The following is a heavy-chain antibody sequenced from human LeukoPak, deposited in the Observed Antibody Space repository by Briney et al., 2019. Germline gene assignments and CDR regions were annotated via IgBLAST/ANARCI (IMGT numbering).Heavy chain of an antibody. D-gene: IGHD2-15*01. CDR1: GDSISSDGYS. CDR2: ISYSGNT. V-gene: IGHV4-31*03. J-gene: IGHJ5*02. Sequence: SETLSLTCTVSGDSISSDGYSWTWIRQPPGKGLEWIGHISYSGNTYYNPSLKSRLTISADASKNQFSLNLTSVTAADTAMYYCARDVEDCSGGSCYSNWFDPWGQGTLVTVSS. CDR3: ARDVEDCSGGSCYSNWFDP.